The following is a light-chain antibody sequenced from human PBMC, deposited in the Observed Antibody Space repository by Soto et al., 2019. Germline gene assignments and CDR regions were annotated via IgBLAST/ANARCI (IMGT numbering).Light chain of an antibody. J-gene: IGKJ2*01. CDR2: GAS. CDR1: QSVSSSY. Sequence: EIVLTQSPGTLSLSPGERATLSCRASQSVSSSYLAWYQQKPGQAPRLLIYGASSRATGIPDRFSGSGSGTDFTLTISRLEPEDCAVYYCQQYGSSQYTFCQGTKLEIK. CDR3: QQYGSSQYT. V-gene: IGKV3-20*01.